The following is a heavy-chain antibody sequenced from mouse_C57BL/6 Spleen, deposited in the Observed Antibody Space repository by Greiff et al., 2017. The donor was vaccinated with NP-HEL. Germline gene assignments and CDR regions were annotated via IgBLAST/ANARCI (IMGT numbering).Heavy chain of an antibody. J-gene: IGHJ4*01. D-gene: IGHD1-1*01. CDR1: GFTFSDYG. V-gene: IGHV5-17*01. Sequence: EVMLVESGGGLVKPGGSLKLSCAASGFTFSDYGMHWVRQAPEKGLEWVAYISSGSSTIYYADTVKGRFTISRDNAKNTLFLQMTSLRSEDTAMYYCARLYFLYAMDYWGQGTSVTVSS. CDR3: ARLYFLYAMDY. CDR2: ISSGSSTI.